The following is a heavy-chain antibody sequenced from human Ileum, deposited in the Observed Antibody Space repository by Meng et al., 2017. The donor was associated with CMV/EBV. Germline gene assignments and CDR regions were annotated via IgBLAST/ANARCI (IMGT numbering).Heavy chain of an antibody. J-gene: IGHJ5*02. CDR3: ARGRWRGYISGYMYNWFDP. V-gene: IGHV4-34*01. CDR2: IDHSGST. D-gene: IGHD5-18*01. Sequence: LQQWGAGLFKPSETLSLPCAVYGGPFSGYYWTWIRQSPGRGLEWIGEIDHSGSTNCIPSLKSRVTMSVDTPNNQFSLKLSSVTAADTAVYYCARGRWRGYISGYMYNWFDPWGQGTLVTVSS. CDR1: GGPFSGYY.